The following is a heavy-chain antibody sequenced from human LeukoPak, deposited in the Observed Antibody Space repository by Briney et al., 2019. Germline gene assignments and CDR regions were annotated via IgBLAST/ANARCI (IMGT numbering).Heavy chain of an antibody. V-gene: IGHV4-39*01. CDR1: GGSISSSSYY. Sequence: SETLSLTCAVSGGSISSSSYYWGWIRQPPGKGLEWIGSIYYSGSTYYNPSLKSRVTISVDTSKNQFSLKLSSVTAADTAVYYCARQHVSYCSTTSCSAAFVDSWGQGTLVTVSS. CDR3: ARQHVSYCSTTSCSAAFVDS. CDR2: IYYSGST. D-gene: IGHD2-2*01. J-gene: IGHJ4*02.